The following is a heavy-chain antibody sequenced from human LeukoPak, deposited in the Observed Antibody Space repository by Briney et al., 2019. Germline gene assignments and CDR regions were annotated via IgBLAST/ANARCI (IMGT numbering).Heavy chain of an antibody. V-gene: IGHV3-23*01. Sequence: GGSLRLSCAASGFTFSGYAMTWVRQAPGKGLEWVSTFSAGGGSTYYADSVKGRFTISRDNPKNTLHLQMNSLRAEDTAVYYCAKRLYGSGGYYQFDYWGQGTVVTVSS. D-gene: IGHD3-10*01. CDR1: GFTFSGYA. CDR2: FSAGGGST. J-gene: IGHJ4*02. CDR3: AKRLYGSGGYYQFDY.